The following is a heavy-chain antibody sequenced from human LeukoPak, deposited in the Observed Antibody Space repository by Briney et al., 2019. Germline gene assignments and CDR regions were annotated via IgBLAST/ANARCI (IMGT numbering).Heavy chain of an antibody. Sequence: ASVKVSCKASGYTFTSYGICWVRQAPGQGLEWMGWISAYNGNTNYAQKLQGRVTMTTDTSTSTAYMELRSLRSDDTAVYYCARDPGNVSPGSYFDYWGQGTLVTVSS. CDR3: ARDPGNVSPGSYFDY. CDR2: ISAYNGNT. CDR1: GYTFTSYG. J-gene: IGHJ4*02. V-gene: IGHV1-18*01.